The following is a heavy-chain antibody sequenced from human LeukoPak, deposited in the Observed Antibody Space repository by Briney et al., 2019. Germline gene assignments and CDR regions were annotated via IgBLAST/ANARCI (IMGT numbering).Heavy chain of an antibody. V-gene: IGHV1-18*01. D-gene: IGHD6-19*01. Sequence: ASVKVSCKASGYTFTSYGISWVRQAPGQGLEWMGWISAYNGNTNYAQKLQGRVTMTTDTSTSTAYMELRSLRSDDTAVYYCAETYNSGWPFDYWGQGTLVTVSS. J-gene: IGHJ4*02. CDR2: ISAYNGNT. CDR1: GYTFTSYG. CDR3: AETYNSGWPFDY.